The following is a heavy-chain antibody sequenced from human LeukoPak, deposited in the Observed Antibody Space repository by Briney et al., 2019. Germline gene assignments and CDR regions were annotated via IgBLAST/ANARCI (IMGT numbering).Heavy chain of an antibody. CDR1: GFTFSGYS. V-gene: IGHV3-48*01. CDR3: ARHFCSSTSCSN. D-gene: IGHD2-2*01. J-gene: IGHJ4*02. CDR2: ISSGSSPI. Sequence: PGGSLRLSCAASGFTFSGYSMNWVRQAPGKGLEWVSYISSGSSPIYYADSVKGRFTISRDNANNSLYLQMNSLRAEDTAVYDCARHFCSSTSCSNWGQGTLVTVSS.